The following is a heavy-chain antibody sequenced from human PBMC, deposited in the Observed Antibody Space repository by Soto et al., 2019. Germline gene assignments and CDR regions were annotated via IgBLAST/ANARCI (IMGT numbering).Heavy chain of an antibody. CDR3: ARDGGRSDFWSGYYTTYYYYGMDV. Sequence: SETLSLTCTVSGGSISSYYWSWIRQPAGKGLEWIGRIYTSGSTNYNPSLKSRVTMSVDTSKNQFSLKLSSVTAADTAVYYCARDGGRSDFWSGYYTTYYYYGMDVWGQGTTVTVSS. J-gene: IGHJ6*02. CDR2: IYTSGST. V-gene: IGHV4-4*07. CDR1: GGSISSYY. D-gene: IGHD3-3*01.